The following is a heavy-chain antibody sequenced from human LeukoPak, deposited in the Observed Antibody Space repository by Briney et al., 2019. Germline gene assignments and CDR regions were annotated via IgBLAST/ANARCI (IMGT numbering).Heavy chain of an antibody. CDR2: ISAYNGNT. CDR3: ARERGPSQYFPFDY. Sequence: ASVKVSCKASGYTFTGYYMHWVRQAPGQGLEWMGWISAYNGNTNYAQKLQGRVTMTTDTSTSTAYMELRSLRSDDTAVYYCARERGPSQYFPFDYWGQGTLVTVSS. D-gene: IGHD2/OR15-2a*01. J-gene: IGHJ4*02. V-gene: IGHV1-18*04. CDR1: GYTFTGYY.